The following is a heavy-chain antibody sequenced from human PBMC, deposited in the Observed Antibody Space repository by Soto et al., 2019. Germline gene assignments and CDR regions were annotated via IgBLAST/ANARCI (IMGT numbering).Heavy chain of an antibody. CDR2: IKSKTDGGTT. Sequence: GGSLRLSCAASGFTFSNAWMSWVRQAPGKGLEWVGRIKSKTDGGTTDYAAPVKDRFTISRDDSKNTLYLQMNSLKTEDTAVYYCTTRIAARPKIYYYYGMDVWGQGTTVTVSS. J-gene: IGHJ6*02. CDR3: TTRIAARPKIYYYYGMDV. V-gene: IGHV3-15*01. CDR1: GFTFSNAW. D-gene: IGHD6-6*01.